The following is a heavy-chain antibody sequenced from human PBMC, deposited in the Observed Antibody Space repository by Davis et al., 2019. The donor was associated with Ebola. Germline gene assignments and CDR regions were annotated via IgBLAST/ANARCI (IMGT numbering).Heavy chain of an antibody. CDR2: IDHRGRA. D-gene: IGHD6-19*01. CDR3: ASPHQIRGSDVFDS. CDR1: GGLLSDYY. Sequence: PSETLSLTCGVYGGLLSDYYWSWIRQPPGKGLEWIGEIDHRGRAKYNPSLKSRATLSIDTSRRQFSLKMTSVTATDTAVYYCASPHQIRGSDVFDSWGQGSLVTVSS. V-gene: IGHV4-34*01. J-gene: IGHJ4*02.